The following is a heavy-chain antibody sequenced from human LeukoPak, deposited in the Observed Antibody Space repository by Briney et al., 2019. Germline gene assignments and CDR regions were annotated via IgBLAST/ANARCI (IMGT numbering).Heavy chain of an antibody. V-gene: IGHV3-30*03. D-gene: IGHD2-15*01. Sequence: GGSLRLSCAASGFTFSNYGMHWVRQAPGKGLGWVAVISYDESGKYYADSVKGRFTISRDNSKNTLYLQMNSLRPEDTAVYYCATGVVAATNAAYYGMDVWGQGTTVTVSS. CDR1: GFTFSNYG. CDR2: ISYDESGK. J-gene: IGHJ6*02. CDR3: ATGVVAATNAAYYGMDV.